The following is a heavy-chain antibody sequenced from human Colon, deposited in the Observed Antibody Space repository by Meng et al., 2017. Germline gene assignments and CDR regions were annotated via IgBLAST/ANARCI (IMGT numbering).Heavy chain of an antibody. V-gene: IGHV3-15*01. Sequence: GESLKISCAASGFTFSNAWMSWVRQAPGKGLEWVGRIKSKTDGGTTDYAAPVKGRFTISRDDSKNTLYLQMNSLKTEDTAVYYCTTQPDVLLWFGELLTNDYWGQGTRVT. J-gene: IGHJ4*01. CDR1: GFTFSNAW. CDR3: TTQPDVLLWFGELLTNDY. CDR2: IKSKTDGGTT. D-gene: IGHD3-10*01.